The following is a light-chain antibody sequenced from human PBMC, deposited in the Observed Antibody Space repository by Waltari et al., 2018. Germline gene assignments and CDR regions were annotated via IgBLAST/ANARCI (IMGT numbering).Light chain of an antibody. J-gene: IGKJ4*01. Sequence: EIVLTQSPATLSLSPGDSATISCRASQSVGRSLSWYQQKPGQPPRLLIYDASTRAAGVPARISGSGSAADFTLTIGSLEPEDFAVYFCLERSNWPPTFGGGTTVEI. CDR2: DAS. CDR3: LERSNWPPT. CDR1: QSVGRS. V-gene: IGKV3-11*01.